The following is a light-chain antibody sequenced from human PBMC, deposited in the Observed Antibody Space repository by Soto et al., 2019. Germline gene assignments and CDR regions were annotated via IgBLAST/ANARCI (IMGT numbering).Light chain of an antibody. J-gene: IGKJ1*01. CDR1: QSVAKNY. Sequence: EIVLTQSPGTLSSSPGERATLSCRASQSVAKNYLAWYQQEPGQAPRLLIYGASNRATGIPDRFSGSGSGTEFTLTISRLEPEDFAVYYCHQYASSPQTFGQGTKVEIQ. CDR2: GAS. V-gene: IGKV3-20*01. CDR3: HQYASSPQT.